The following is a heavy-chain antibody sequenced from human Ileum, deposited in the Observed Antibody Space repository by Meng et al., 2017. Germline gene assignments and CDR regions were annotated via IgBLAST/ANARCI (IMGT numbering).Heavy chain of an antibody. J-gene: IGHJ4*02. V-gene: IGHV4-39*01. CDR1: SGSFTNNNYY. Sequence: QLRLQESGPGLVKPSETLSRTCSVSSGSFTNNNYYWVWIRRPPGKGLVWIGSIYYGGSTYYNPSLKSRVTISVDTSTNQFSLKLISVTAADTAVYYCARRAHYGDPPRWGQGTLVTVSS. CDR2: IYYGGST. D-gene: IGHD4-17*01. CDR3: ARRAHYGDPPR.